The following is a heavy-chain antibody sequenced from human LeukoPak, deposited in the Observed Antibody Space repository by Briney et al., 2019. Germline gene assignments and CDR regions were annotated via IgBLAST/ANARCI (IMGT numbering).Heavy chain of an antibody. Sequence: ASVKVSCKASGYTFTSYAMHWVRQAPGQRLEWMGWISGYNGNIHYAQKLQGRVTMTTDTSTSTAYMELRSLRSDDTAVYYCARKDSYGYEYWGQGTLVTVSS. J-gene: IGHJ4*02. CDR1: GYTFTSYA. CDR3: ARKDSYGYEY. D-gene: IGHD5-18*01. CDR2: ISGYNGNI. V-gene: IGHV1-18*01.